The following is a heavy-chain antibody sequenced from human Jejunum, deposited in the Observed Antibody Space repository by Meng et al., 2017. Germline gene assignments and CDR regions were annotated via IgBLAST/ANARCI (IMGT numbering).Heavy chain of an antibody. Sequence: EGQLVEAGGGLFSPGGSLSLFWVASGFTFSGSWMHWFRQGTGKSLVWLSHINSDGTGTSYAESVRGRFTISRDNAKNTLYLQMNSLTVEDTAVYYCVRDGPNYFDQWGQGTLVTVSS. CDR2: INSDGTGT. V-gene: IGHV3-74*01. J-gene: IGHJ4*02. CDR1: GFTFSGSW. CDR3: VRDGPNYFDQ.